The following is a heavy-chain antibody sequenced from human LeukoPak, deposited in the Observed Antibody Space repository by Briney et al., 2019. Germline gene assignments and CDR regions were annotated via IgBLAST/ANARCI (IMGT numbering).Heavy chain of an antibody. CDR1: GGSFSGYY. CDR3: ARVAEFGDLDY. J-gene: IGHJ4*02. V-gene: IGHV4-34*01. D-gene: IGHD3-16*01. Sequence: SETLSLTCADYGGSFSGYYLSWIRQPPGKGLEWIGEINHSGSTNYNPSLKSRVTISVDTSKNQFSLKLSSVTAADTAVYYCARVAEFGDLDYWGQGTLVTVSS. CDR2: INHSGST.